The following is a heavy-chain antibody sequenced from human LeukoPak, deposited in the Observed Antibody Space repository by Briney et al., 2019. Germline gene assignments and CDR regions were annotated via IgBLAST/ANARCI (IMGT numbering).Heavy chain of an antibody. CDR1: GFTFSSYS. Sequence: GGSLRLSCAASGFTFSSYSMNWVRQAPGKGLEWVSSISSSSSYIYYADSVKGRFTISRDNAKNSLYLQMNSLRAEDTAVYYCASVHYDFWSGYPFDYWGQGTLVTVSS. CDR3: ASVHYDFWSGYPFDY. D-gene: IGHD3-3*01. CDR2: ISSSSSYI. J-gene: IGHJ4*02. V-gene: IGHV3-21*01.